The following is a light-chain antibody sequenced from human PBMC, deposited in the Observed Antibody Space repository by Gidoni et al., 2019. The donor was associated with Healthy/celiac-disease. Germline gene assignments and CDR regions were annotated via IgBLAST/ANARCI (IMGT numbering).Light chain of an antibody. CDR2: AAS. Sequence: VTGMTHSTSFLSASTGDRDTNSCRMSQGISSYLGWYQQTPGKATELLIYAASILQSGVPTSFRSSVSGKDFTITISCLQYEDFATYYCQQYYSFPRTFGQGTKVEIK. J-gene: IGKJ1*01. V-gene: IGKV1D-8*03. CDR3: QQYYSFPRT. CDR1: QGISSY.